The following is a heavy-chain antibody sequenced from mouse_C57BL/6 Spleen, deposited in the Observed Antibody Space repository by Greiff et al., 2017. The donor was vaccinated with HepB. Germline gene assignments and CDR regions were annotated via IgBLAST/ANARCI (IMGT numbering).Heavy chain of an antibody. CDR3: VRNYGLYFDY. CDR1: GFSFNTYA. D-gene: IGHD1-2*01. CDR2: IRSKSNNYAT. Sequence: EVKLVESGGGLVQPKGSLKLSCAASGFSFNTYAMNWVRQAPGKGLEWVARIRSKSNNYATYYADSVKDRFTISRDDSESMLYLQMNNLKTEDTAMYYCVRNYGLYFDYWGQGTTLTVSS. J-gene: IGHJ2*01. V-gene: IGHV10-1*01.